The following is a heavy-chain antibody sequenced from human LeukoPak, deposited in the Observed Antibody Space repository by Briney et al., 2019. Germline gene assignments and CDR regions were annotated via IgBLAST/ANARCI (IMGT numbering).Heavy chain of an antibody. V-gene: IGHV3-30-3*01. D-gene: IGHD6-6*01. Sequence: GRSLRLSCAASGFTFSSYSMHWVRQAPGKGLEWVAVISYDGSNKYYADSVKGRFNISRDNSKNTLYLKMNRLRAEDTAVSYCARINHRPGYSSSSGDFDYWGQGTLVTVSS. CDR1: GFTFSSYS. J-gene: IGHJ4*02. CDR2: ISYDGSNK. CDR3: ARINHRPGYSSSSGDFDY.